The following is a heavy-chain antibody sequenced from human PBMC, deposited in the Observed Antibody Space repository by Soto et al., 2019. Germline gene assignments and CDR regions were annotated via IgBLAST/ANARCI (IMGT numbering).Heavy chain of an antibody. V-gene: IGHV4-4*07. CDR3: AREGSYSAYNFAHGIQLWYFDF. D-gene: IGHD5-12*01. J-gene: IGHJ4*02. CDR2: IFSSGST. CDR1: GGSINTFY. Sequence: SETLSLTCTVSGGSINTFYWSWVRQPAGKGLEWIGRIFSSGSTSFNPSLESRVAMSVDTSKNHFSLNLSSVTAADMAVYYCAREGSYSAYNFAHGIQLWYFDFRGQGALVTVSS.